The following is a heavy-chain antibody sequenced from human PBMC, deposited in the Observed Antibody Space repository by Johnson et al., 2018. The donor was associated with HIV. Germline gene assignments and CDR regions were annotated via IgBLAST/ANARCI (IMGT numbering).Heavy chain of an antibody. J-gene: IGHJ3*01. V-gene: IGHV3-9*01. CDR2: ISWNSGSI. D-gene: IGHD4-23*01. CDR1: GFTFDDYA. CDR3: AKDPPLATVVTPAL. Sequence: VHLVESGGGLVQPGRSLRLSCAASGFTFDDYAMHWVWQAPGKGLEWVSGISWNSGSIGYADSVKGRFTISRDNAKNSLYLQMNSLRAEDTAVYYCAKDPPLATVVTPALWGQGTMVTVSS.